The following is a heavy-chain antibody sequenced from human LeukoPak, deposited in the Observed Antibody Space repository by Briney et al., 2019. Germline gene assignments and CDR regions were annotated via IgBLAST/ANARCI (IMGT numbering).Heavy chain of an antibody. Sequence: SETLSLTCTVSGGSISSSSYYWGWICQPPGKGLEWIGSIYYSGSTYYNPSLKSRVTISVDTSKNQFSLKLSSVTAADTAVYYCARHLRRSGAYGDYYYMDVWGKGTTVTVSS. CDR1: GGSISSSSYY. CDR2: IYYSGST. J-gene: IGHJ6*03. D-gene: IGHD4-17*01. V-gene: IGHV4-39*01. CDR3: ARHLRRSGAYGDYYYMDV.